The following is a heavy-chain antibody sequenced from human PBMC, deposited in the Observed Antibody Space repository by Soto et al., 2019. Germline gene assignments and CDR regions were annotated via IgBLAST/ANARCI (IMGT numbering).Heavy chain of an antibody. J-gene: IGHJ6*02. V-gene: IGHV1-8*01. CDR3: ARGLYYYDSSGYYYPSVVYYYYGMDV. Sequence: ASGKVSCKASGYTFTSYDINWVRQATGQGLEWMGWMNPNSGNTGYAQKFQGRVTMTRNTSISTAYMELSSLRSEDTAVYYCARGLYYYDSSGYYYPSVVYYYYGMDVWGQGTTVTVSS. CDR2: MNPNSGNT. D-gene: IGHD3-22*01. CDR1: GYTFTSYD.